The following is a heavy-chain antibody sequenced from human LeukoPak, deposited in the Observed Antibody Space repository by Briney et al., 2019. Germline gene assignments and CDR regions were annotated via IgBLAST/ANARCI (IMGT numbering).Heavy chain of an antibody. CDR2: ISSSSSYI. J-gene: IGHJ6*04. D-gene: IGHD3-10*02. CDR3: AELGITMIGGV. Sequence: GGSLRLSCAASGFTFSSYEMNWVRQAPGKGLEWVSSISSSSSYIYCADSVKGRFTISRDNAKNSLYLQMNSLRAEDTAVYYCAELGITMIGGVWGKGTTVTISS. CDR1: GFTFSSYE. V-gene: IGHV3-21*01.